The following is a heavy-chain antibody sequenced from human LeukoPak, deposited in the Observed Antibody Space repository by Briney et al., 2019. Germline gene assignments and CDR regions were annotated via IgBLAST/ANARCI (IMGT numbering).Heavy chain of an antibody. CDR1: GFTFSSYG. J-gene: IGHJ2*01. Sequence: PGGSLRLSCAASGFTFSSYGMHWVRQAPGKGLEWVAVISYDGSNKYYADSVKGRFTISRDNSKSTLYLQMNSLRAEDTAVYYCAKERSKWAASLWYFDLWGRGTLVTVSS. CDR3: AKERSKWAASLWYFDL. D-gene: IGHD2-2*01. V-gene: IGHV3-30*18. CDR2: ISYDGSNK.